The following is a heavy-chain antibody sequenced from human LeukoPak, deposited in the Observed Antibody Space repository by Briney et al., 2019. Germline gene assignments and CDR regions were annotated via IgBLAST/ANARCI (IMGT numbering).Heavy chain of an antibody. Sequence: GGSLRLSCAASGFTFSNHAMYWVRQAPGKGLEYVSLISSNGGSIYYANSVKGRFTTSRDNSKNTLYLQMGSLRNEDMAVYYCARSWGGIDYWGQGTLVTVSS. CDR3: ARSWGGIDY. J-gene: IGHJ4*02. V-gene: IGHV3-64*01. CDR1: GFTFSNHA. CDR2: ISSNGGSI. D-gene: IGHD3-16*01.